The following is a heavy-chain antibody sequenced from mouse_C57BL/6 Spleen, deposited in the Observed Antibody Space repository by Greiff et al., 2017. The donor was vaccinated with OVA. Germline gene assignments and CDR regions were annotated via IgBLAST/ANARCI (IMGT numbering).Heavy chain of an antibody. D-gene: IGHD4-1*01. J-gene: IGHJ4*01. CDR1: GYTFTSYW. CDR2: IDPSDSYT. CDR3: ARKSFLGRDYAMDY. Sequence: QVQLQQPGAELVMPGASVKLSCKASGYTFTSYWMHWVKQRPGQGLEWIGEIDPSDSYTNYNQKFKGKSTLTVDKSSSTAYMQLSSLTSEDSAVYYCARKSFLGRDYAMDYWGQGTSVTVSS. V-gene: IGHV1-69*01.